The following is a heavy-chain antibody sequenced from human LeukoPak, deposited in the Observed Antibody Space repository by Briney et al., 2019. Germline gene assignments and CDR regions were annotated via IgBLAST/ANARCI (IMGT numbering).Heavy chain of an antibody. Sequence: GGSLRLSCAAPGFTFSSYGMHWVRQAPGKGLEWVAFIRYDGSNTYYADSVKGRFTISRDNSKNTLYLQMNSLRAEDTAVYYCAKFLAAAGISPFDYWGQGTLVTVSS. CDR3: AKFLAAAGISPFDY. V-gene: IGHV3-30*02. J-gene: IGHJ4*02. CDR2: IRYDGSNT. D-gene: IGHD6-13*01. CDR1: GFTFSSYG.